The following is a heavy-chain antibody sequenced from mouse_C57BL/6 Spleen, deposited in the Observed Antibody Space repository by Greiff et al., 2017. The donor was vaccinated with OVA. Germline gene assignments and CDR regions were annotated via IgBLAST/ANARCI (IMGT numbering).Heavy chain of an antibody. D-gene: IGHD4-1*01. Sequence: EVKLVESGGGLVKPGGSLKLSCAASGFTFSSYAMSWVRQTPEKRLEWVATISDGGSYTYYPDNVKGRFTISRDNAKNNLYLQMSHLKSEDAAMYYCARDPSWGRYYAMDYWGKGTSVTVSS. CDR1: GFTFSSYA. V-gene: IGHV5-4*01. J-gene: IGHJ4*01. CDR3: ARDPSWGRYYAMDY. CDR2: ISDGGSYT.